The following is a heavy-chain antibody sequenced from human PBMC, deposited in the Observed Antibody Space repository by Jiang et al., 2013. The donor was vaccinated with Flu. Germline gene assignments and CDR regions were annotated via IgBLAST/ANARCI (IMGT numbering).Heavy chain of an antibody. V-gene: IGHV3-53*04. Sequence: TYYADSVQGRFTISRHRSNNILYLQMNSLRAEDTAVYYCVRERYFDASGYYYYYYGMDVWGQGTTVTVSS. CDR2: T. J-gene: IGHJ6*02. CDR3: VRERYFDASGYYYYYYGMDV. D-gene: IGHD3-22*01.